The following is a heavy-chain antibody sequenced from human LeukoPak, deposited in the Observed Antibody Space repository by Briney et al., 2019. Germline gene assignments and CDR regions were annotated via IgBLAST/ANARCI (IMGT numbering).Heavy chain of an antibody. V-gene: IGHV3-30*02. CDR2: IRYDGSNK. J-gene: IGHJ6*04. CDR3: EEIGITMIGGV. D-gene: IGHD3-10*01. CDR1: GFTFSSCG. Sequence: PGGSLRLSCAACGFTFSSCGTQWVRESPGKGVEGVAFIRYDGSNKYYADSVKGRFTISRENAKRSLYLQMTSLRAEDPDVYYCEEIGITMIGGVWGTGNPVTLSS.